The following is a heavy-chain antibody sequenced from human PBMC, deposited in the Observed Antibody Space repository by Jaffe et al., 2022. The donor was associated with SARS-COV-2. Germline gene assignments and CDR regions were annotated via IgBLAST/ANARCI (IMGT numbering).Heavy chain of an antibody. CDR3: ARDYYDSRGYFLFFDS. V-gene: IGHV7-4-1*02. CDR1: GYTFSTYS. D-gene: IGHD3-22*01. J-gene: IGHJ4*02. Sequence: QVQLVQSGSELKKPGASVKVSCKASGYTFSTYSLNWVRQAPGQGLEWMGWINTNTGNPTYAQGFTGRFVFSLDTSASTAYLQINSLKTEDTAVYYCARDYYDSRGYFLFFDSWGQGTLVTVSS. CDR2: INTNTGNP.